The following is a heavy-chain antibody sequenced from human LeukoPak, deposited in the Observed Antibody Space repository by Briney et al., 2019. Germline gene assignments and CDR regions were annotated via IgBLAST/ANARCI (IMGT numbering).Heavy chain of an antibody. CDR1: GSILTNYW. D-gene: IGHD4-11*01. CDR3: ARGGTTDSDNWFDT. J-gene: IGHJ5*02. V-gene: IGHV5-51*03. CDR2: IYPGDSDT. Sequence: KPGESLQISCKGSGSILTNYWIGWVRQLPGKGLEWMGIIYPGDSDTRYSPSFQGQVTISADKSISTAYLQWSTLKASDTAIYYCARGGTTDSDNWFDTWGQGTLVTVSS.